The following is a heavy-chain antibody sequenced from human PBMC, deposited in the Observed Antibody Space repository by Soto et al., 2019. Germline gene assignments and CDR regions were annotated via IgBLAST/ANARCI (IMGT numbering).Heavy chain of an antibody. Sequence: PSETLSLTCTISGGSISNNFYYWGWIRQPPGKGLQWIGNIFYRGSANYNPSLKSPVTISVDTSKNQFSLRLTSVTAADTAVYYRVRQTDDSYTFNAFDIWGQGTMVTV. CDR2: IFYRGSA. CDR3: VRQTDDSYTFNAFDI. J-gene: IGHJ3*02. V-gene: IGHV4-39*01. D-gene: IGHD3-16*01. CDR1: GGSISNNFYY.